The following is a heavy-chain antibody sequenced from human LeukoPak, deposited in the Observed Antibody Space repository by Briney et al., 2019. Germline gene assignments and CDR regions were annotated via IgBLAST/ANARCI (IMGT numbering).Heavy chain of an antibody. Sequence: SETLSLTCAVYGGSFSGYYWSWIRQPPGKGLEWIGEINHSGTTNYNPSLKSRVTISVDTSKNQFSLKVNSVTAADTAVYYCARELRGAYPDYWGQGTLVTVSS. CDR2: INHSGTT. J-gene: IGHJ4*02. CDR1: GGSFSGYY. CDR3: ARELRGAYPDY. D-gene: IGHD3-10*01. V-gene: IGHV4-34*01.